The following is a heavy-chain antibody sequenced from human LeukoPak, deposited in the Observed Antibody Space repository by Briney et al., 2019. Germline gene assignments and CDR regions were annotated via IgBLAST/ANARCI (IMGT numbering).Heavy chain of an antibody. J-gene: IGHJ4*02. CDR3: ARGGGGYSSGWYEDY. Sequence: SETLSLTCTVSGGSISSYYWSWIRQPAGKGLEWIGRMYTSGSTNYNPSLKSRVTMSVDTSKNQFSLKLSSVTAADTAVYYCARGGGGYSSGWYEDYWGQGTLVTVSS. CDR1: GGSISSYY. D-gene: IGHD6-19*01. CDR2: MYTSGST. V-gene: IGHV4-4*07.